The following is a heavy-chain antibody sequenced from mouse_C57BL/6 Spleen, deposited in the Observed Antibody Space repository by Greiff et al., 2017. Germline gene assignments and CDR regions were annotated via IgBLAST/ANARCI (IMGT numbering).Heavy chain of an antibody. CDR3: ARELLDAMDY. V-gene: IGHV1-82*01. CDR1: GYAFSSSW. D-gene: IGHD1-1*01. J-gene: IGHJ4*01. CDR2: IYPGDGDT. Sequence: QVQLKQSGPELVKPGASVKISCKASGYAFSSSWMNWVKQRPGKGLEWIGRIYPGDGDTNYNGKFKGKATLTADKSSSTAYMQLSSLTSEDSAVYFCARELLDAMDYWGQGTSVTVSS.